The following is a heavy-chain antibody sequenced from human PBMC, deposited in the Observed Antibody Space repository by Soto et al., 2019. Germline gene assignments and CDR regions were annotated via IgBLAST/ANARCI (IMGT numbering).Heavy chain of an antibody. J-gene: IGHJ4*02. CDR1: GFTFSRYW. Sequence: EVQLVESGGGLVQPGGSLRLSCAASGFTFSRYWMSWVRQAPGKGLGWVANIKQDGSEKYYVDSVKGRFTISRDNAKNSLYLQMNSLRAEDTAVYYCARDRRYDFWSGYYVDNWGQGTLVTVSS. D-gene: IGHD3-3*01. CDR3: ARDRRYDFWSGYYVDN. CDR2: IKQDGSEK. V-gene: IGHV3-7*01.